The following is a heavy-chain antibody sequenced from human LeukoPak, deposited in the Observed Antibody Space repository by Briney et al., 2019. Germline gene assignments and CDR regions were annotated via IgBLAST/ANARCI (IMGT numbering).Heavy chain of an antibody. CDR1: GGSISSYY. V-gene: IGHV4-59*08. Sequence: SETLSLTCTVSGGSISSYYWSWIRQPPGKGLEWIGYIYYSGSTNYNPSLKSRVTISVDTSKNQFSLKLSSVTAADTAVYYCARHGRNYYGSGSPDYWGQGTLVTVSS. J-gene: IGHJ4*02. D-gene: IGHD3-10*01. CDR3: ARHGRNYYGSGSPDY. CDR2: IYYSGST.